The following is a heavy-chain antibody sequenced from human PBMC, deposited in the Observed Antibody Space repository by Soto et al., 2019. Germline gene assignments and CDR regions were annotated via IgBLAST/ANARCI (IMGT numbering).Heavy chain of an antibody. D-gene: IGHD6-19*01. Sequence: ASVKVSCKASGYIFTGYYMHWVRQAPGQGLEWMGWINPNSGDTNYTQKFQGWVTMTRDTSISTAYMELSRLRSDDTAVYYCATSRIGIAVAGETEYYFDYWGQGTPVTVSS. CDR2: INPNSGDT. CDR3: ATSRIGIAVAGETEYYFDY. V-gene: IGHV1-2*04. CDR1: GYIFTGYY. J-gene: IGHJ4*02.